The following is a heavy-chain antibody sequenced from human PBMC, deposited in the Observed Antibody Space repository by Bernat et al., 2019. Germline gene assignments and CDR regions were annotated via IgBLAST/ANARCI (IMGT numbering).Heavy chain of an antibody. CDR1: GFTFSSYA. V-gene: IGHV3-30-3*01. CDR3: ARDSFTEAAAGIFWASY. CDR2: ISYDGSNK. J-gene: IGHJ4*02. D-gene: IGHD6-13*01. Sequence: QVQLVESGGGVVQPGRSLRLSCAASGFTFSSYAMHWVRQASGKGLEWVAVISYDGSNKYYADSVKGRFTISRDNSKNTLYLQMNSLRAEDTAVYYCARDSFTEAAAGIFWASYWGQGTLVTVSS.